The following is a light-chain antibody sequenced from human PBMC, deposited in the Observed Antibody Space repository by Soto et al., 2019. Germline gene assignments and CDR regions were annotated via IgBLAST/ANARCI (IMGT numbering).Light chain of an antibody. V-gene: IGLV1-40*01. CDR1: SSNIGAGFD. Sequence: QSVLTQPPSVSGAPGQRVTIPCTGTSSNIGAGFDVHWYQHLPGTAPKLLIYGNNHRPSGVPDRFSGSNSGTSASLAITGLQAEDEADYSCQSFDTSLGRSVFGGGSKLTVL. CDR2: GNN. J-gene: IGLJ2*01. CDR3: QSFDTSLGRSV.